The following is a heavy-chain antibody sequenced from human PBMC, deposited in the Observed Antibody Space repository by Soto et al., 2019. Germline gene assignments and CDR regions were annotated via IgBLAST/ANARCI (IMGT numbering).Heavy chain of an antibody. CDR1: GFTFSSFT. D-gene: IGHD1-26*01. CDR3: ARGPTSGTYVY. J-gene: IGHJ4*02. Sequence: GGSLRLSCVVSGFTFSSFTMNWVRQAPGKGXEXVXXXSXIXXXYXXXXVKGRFTISRDNAKNSLYLQMNSLRAQDTAVYYCARGPTSGTYVYWGQGTLVTVAS. CDR2: XSXIXXX. V-gene: IGHV3-21*06.